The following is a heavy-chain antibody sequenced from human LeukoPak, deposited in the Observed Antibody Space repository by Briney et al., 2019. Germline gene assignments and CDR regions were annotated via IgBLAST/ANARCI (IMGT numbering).Heavy chain of an antibody. CDR2: ISSNGGST. J-gene: IGHJ5*02. Sequence: GGSLRLSCAASGFTFSSYAMHWVRQAPGKGLEYVSAISSNGGSTYYANSVKGRFSISRDNSKNTLCLQMGSLRAEDTAVYYCVRVSGFCTNGVCPSFDPWGQGTLVTVSS. V-gene: IGHV3-64*01. CDR3: VRVSGFCTNGVCPSFDP. D-gene: IGHD2-8*01. CDR1: GFTFSSYA.